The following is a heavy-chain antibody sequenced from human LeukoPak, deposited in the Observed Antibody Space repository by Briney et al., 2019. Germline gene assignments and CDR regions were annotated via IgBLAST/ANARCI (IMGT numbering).Heavy chain of an antibody. D-gene: IGHD1-7*01. CDR1: GFTFSSYS. V-gene: IGHV3-7*01. CDR2: IGPDGSEE. J-gene: IGHJ4*02. Sequence: GGSLRLSCAASGFTFSSYSRNWVRQAPGKGLEWVASIGPDGSEEDYMDAVKGRFTISRDDAKNSLYLQMNSLRAEDTAVYYCARLLGTVTTYDYWGQGTLVTVSS. CDR3: ARLLGTVTTYDY.